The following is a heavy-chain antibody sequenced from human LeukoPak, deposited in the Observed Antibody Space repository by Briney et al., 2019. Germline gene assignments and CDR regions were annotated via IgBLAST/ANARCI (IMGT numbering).Heavy chain of an antibody. V-gene: IGHV1-69*04. CDR1: GGTFSSYA. D-gene: IGHD2/OR15-2a*01. Sequence: ASVKVSCKASGGTFSSYAISWVRQAPGQGLEWMGRIIPILGIANYAQKFQGRVTVTADKSTSTAYMELSSLRSEDTAVYYCASGGNRRFDYWGQGTLVTVSS. J-gene: IGHJ4*02. CDR3: ASGGNRRFDY. CDR2: IIPILGIA.